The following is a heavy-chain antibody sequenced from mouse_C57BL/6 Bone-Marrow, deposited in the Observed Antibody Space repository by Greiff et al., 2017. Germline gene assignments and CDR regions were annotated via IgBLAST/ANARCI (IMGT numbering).Heavy chain of an antibody. CDR3: ARQGDYDVLLAMDY. D-gene: IGHD2-4*01. V-gene: IGHV1-50*01. Sequence: QVQLQQPGAELVKPGASVKLSCKASGYTFTSYWMQWVKQRPGQGLEWIGEIDPSDSYTNYNQKFKGKATLTVDTSSSTAYMQLSSLTSEDSAVXYCARQGDYDVLLAMDYWGQGTSVTVSS. CDR1: GYTFTSYW. CDR2: IDPSDSYT. J-gene: IGHJ4*01.